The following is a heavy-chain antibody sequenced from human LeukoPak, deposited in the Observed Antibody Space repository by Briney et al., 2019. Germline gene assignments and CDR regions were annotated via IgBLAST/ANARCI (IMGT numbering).Heavy chain of an antibody. CDR1: GFTFSSYG. Sequence: PGRSLRLSCAASGFTFSSYGMHWVRQAPGKGLEWLAVISYDEANTYYADSVKGRFTVSRDNSKNTVFLQMNSLRVEDTAIYYCSSATSMTTVTTDYWGQGTLVTVSS. V-gene: IGHV3-30*03. D-gene: IGHD4-17*01. CDR3: SSATSMTTVTTDY. CDR2: ISYDEANT. J-gene: IGHJ4*02.